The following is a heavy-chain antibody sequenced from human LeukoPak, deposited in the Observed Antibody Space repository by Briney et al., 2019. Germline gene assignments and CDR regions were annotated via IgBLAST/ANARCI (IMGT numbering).Heavy chain of an antibody. V-gene: IGHV1-24*01. CDR2: FDPEDGET. CDR3: ASPLFIAVAGGGRDAFDI. Sequence: ASVKVSCKVSGYTLTELSMHWVRQAPGKGLEWMGGFDPEDGETIYAQKFQGRVAMTEDTSTDTAYMELSSLRSEDTAVYYCASPLFIAVAGGGRDAFDIWGQGTMVTVSS. D-gene: IGHD6-19*01. J-gene: IGHJ3*02. CDR1: GYTLTELS.